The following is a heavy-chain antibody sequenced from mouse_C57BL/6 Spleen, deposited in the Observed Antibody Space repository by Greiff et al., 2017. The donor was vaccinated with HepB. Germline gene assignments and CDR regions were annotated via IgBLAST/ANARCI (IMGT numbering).Heavy chain of an antibody. D-gene: IGHD1-1*01. CDR3: SRGHDGSVYYAMDY. V-gene: IGHV1-18*01. Sequence: EVQLQQSGPELVKPGASVKIPCKASGYTFTDYNMDWVKQSHGKSLEWIGDINPNNGGTIYNQKFKGKATLTVDKSSSTAYMELRSLTSEDTAVYYCSRGHDGSVYYAMDYWGQGTSVPVSS. CDR2: INPNNGGT. J-gene: IGHJ4*01. CDR1: GYTFTDYN.